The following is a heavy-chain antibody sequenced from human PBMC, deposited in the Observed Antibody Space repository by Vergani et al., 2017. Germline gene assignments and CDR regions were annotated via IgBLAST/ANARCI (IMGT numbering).Heavy chain of an antibody. D-gene: IGHD1-14*01. J-gene: IGHJ4*02. CDR2: IYHTGSP. CDR1: GDSINSGDYY. V-gene: IGHV4-30-4*01. Sequence: QVQLRESGPGLVKPSQTLSLTCTVSGDSINSGDYYWSWIRQSPGKGLEWIGYIYHTGSPYYNPSLKGRFTISVDTSKNKFYLKVASVTAADAAVYYCARDVGLSTIDYWGQGALVTVSS. CDR3: ARDVGLSTIDY.